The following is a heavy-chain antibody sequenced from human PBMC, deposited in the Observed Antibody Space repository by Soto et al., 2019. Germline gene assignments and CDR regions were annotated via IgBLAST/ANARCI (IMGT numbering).Heavy chain of an antibody. Sequence: QVQLVQSGAEVKKPGSSVKVSCKASGGTFSSYAISWVRQAPGQGLEWMGGIIPIFGTANYAQTFQGRVTITADESTSTAYMELSSLRSEDTAVYYCARDGPSIAAAGTLWFDPWGQGTLVTVSS. D-gene: IGHD6-13*01. CDR3: ARDGPSIAAAGTLWFDP. CDR2: IIPIFGTA. V-gene: IGHV1-69*12. CDR1: GGTFSSYA. J-gene: IGHJ5*02.